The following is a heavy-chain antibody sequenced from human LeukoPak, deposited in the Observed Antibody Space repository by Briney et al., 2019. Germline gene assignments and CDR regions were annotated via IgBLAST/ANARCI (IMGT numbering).Heavy chain of an antibody. CDR1: GGSFSGYY. V-gene: IGHV4-34*01. CDR3: ARDPQWLVRGYFDY. J-gene: IGHJ4*02. D-gene: IGHD6-19*01. CDR2: INHSGST. Sequence: SETLSLTCAVYGGSFSGYYWSWIRQPPGKGLEWIGEINHSGSTNYNPSLKSRVTISVDTSMNQFSLRLSSVTAADTAVYYCARDPQWLVRGYFDYWGQGMLVTVSS.